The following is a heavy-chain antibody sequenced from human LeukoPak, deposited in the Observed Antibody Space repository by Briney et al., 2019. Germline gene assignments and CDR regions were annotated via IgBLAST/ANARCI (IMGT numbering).Heavy chain of an antibody. CDR1: GFTFDDYA. J-gene: IGHJ6*03. CDR2: ISWNSGSI. D-gene: IGHD6-25*01. V-gene: IGHV3-9*03. Sequence: GGSLRLSCAASGFTFDDYAIHWVRQAPGKGLEWVSGISWNSGSIGYADSVKGRFTISRDNAKNSLYLQMNSLRAEDMALYYCAKSGRRHYMDVWGKGTTVTVSS. CDR3: AKSGRRHYMDV.